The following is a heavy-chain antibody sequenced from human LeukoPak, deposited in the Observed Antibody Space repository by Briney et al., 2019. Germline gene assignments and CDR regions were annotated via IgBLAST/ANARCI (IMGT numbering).Heavy chain of an antibody. D-gene: IGHD2-15*01. Sequence: GGSLRLSCAASGFTFSSYEMNWVRQAPGKGLEWVSYISSSGSTIYYADSVKGRFTISRDNAKNSLYLQMNSLRAEDTALYYCARDGGDCSGDSCYVDYWGQGTLVTVSS. CDR1: GFTFSSYE. CDR3: ARDGGDCSGDSCYVDY. CDR2: ISSSGSTI. J-gene: IGHJ4*02. V-gene: IGHV3-48*03.